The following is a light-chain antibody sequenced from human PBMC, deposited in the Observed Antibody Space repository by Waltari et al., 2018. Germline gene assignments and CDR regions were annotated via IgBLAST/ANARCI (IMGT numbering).Light chain of an antibody. V-gene: IGLV2-11*01. Sequence: SALTQPRSVSGSPGQSVTISCTGTTNDLGSYNYVSWYQQHPGKAPKLIILDVTKRPSGVPYRLSGSKSSNTASLTICGLRAEDEAEYYCCSYAGSYTWVFGGGTKLTVV. J-gene: IGLJ3*02. CDR2: DVT. CDR1: TNDLGSYNY. CDR3: CSYAGSYTWV.